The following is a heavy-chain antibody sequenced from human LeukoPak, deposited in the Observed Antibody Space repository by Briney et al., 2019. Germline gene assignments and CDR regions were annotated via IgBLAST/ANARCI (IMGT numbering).Heavy chain of an antibody. J-gene: IGHJ4*02. CDR1: GFTSSSYG. CDR2: IWYDGSNK. D-gene: IGHD6-19*01. V-gene: IGHV3-33*01. Sequence: GGSLRLSCAASGFTSSSYGMHWARQAPGKGLEWVAVIWYDGSNKYYADSVKGRFTISRDNSKNTLYLQMNSLRAEDTAVYYCAREGPVGPSSGWTKRPFDYWGQGTLVTVSS. CDR3: AREGPVGPSSGWTKRPFDY.